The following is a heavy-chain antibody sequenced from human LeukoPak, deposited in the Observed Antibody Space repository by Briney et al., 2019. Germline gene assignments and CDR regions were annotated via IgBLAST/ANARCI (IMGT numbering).Heavy chain of an antibody. D-gene: IGHD1-1*01. J-gene: IGHJ5*02. CDR3: VRGVGYTLLS. Sequence: GGSLRLSCADSGLTFCTSAMHWARQAPGKGLEWVAVVSFDGSNEKYADSVRGRFTISRDNSKKMLYLQMNSLSREDTAVYYCVRGVGYTLLSWGQGTLVTVSS. CDR2: VSFDGSNE. V-gene: IGHV3-30-3*01. CDR1: GLTFCTSA.